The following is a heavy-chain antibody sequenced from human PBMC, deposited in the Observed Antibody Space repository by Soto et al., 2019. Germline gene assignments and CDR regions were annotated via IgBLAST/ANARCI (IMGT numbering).Heavy chain of an antibody. J-gene: IGHJ6*03. D-gene: IGHD2-2*01. CDR3: ARGKFKYQLIRVYYYMDV. Sequence: QVQLVQSGAEVKKPGASVKVSCKASGYTFTSYDINWVRQATGQGLEWMGWMNPNSGNTGYAQKFQGRVTMTRNTSISTAYMELSSLRSEDTAVYYCARGKFKYQLIRVYYYMDVWGKGTTVTVSS. CDR2: MNPNSGNT. V-gene: IGHV1-8*01. CDR1: GYTFTSYD.